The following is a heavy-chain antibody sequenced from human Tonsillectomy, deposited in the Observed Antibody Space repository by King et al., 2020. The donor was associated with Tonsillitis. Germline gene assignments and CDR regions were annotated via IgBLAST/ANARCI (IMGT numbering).Heavy chain of an antibody. J-gene: IGHJ6*02. V-gene: IGHV1-69*12. CDR2: IIPIFGTA. Sequence: QLVQSGAEVKKPGSSVKVSCKASGGTFSSYAISWVRQAPGQGLEWMGGIIPIFGTANYAQKFQGRVTITADESTSTAYMELSSLRSEDTAVYYCARGEGGYGYGGGGIGYYYYGMDVWGQGTTVTVSS. CDR3: ARGEGGYGYGGGGIGYYYYGMDV. D-gene: IGHD5-18*01. CDR1: GGTFSSYA.